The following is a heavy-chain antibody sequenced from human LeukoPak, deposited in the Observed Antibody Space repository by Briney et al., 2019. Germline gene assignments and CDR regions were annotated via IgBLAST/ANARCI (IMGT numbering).Heavy chain of an antibody. J-gene: IGHJ4*02. Sequence: PGGSLRLSCAASGFTFSSYSMNWVRQAPGKGLEWLSYISSSPTTIYYADSVKGRFTISRDDAKNSLYLQMNSLRAEDTALYYCTRGRYCSSTTCRGGAFDYWGQGTLVTVSS. CDR1: GFTFSSYS. D-gene: IGHD2-2*01. V-gene: IGHV3-48*04. CDR3: TRGRYCSSTTCRGGAFDY. CDR2: ISSSPTTI.